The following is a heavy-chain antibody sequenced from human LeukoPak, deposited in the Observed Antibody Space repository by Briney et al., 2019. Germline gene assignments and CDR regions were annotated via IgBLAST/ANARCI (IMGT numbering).Heavy chain of an antibody. CDR1: GGSISGSSYY. CDR2: IYYSGST. Sequence: SETLSLTCTVSGGSISGSSYYWGWIRQPPGKGLEWIGHIYYSGSTSYNPSLKSRVTISLDTFKNQFSLKLSSVTAADTAVYYCARDYCSRTSCQGLDSWGQGTLVTVSS. CDR3: ARDYCSRTSCQGLDS. V-gene: IGHV4-61*01. J-gene: IGHJ4*02. D-gene: IGHD2-2*01.